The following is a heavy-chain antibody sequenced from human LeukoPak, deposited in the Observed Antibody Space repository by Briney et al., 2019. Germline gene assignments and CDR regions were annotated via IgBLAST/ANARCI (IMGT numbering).Heavy chain of an antibody. CDR1: GYTFTGYY. CDR2: INPNSGGT. D-gene: IGHD5-12*01. Sequence: GASVKVSCKASGYTFTGYYMHWVRQAPGQGLEWMGWINPNSGGTNYAQKVQGRVTMTRDTSISTAYMELSRLRSDDTAVYYCALLYSGYDFIDYWGQGTLVTVSS. J-gene: IGHJ4*02. CDR3: ALLYSGYDFIDY. V-gene: IGHV1-2*02.